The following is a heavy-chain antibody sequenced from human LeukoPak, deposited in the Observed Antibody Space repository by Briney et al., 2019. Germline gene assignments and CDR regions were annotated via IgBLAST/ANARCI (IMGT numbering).Heavy chain of an antibody. Sequence: KASETLSLTCTVSGGSISTNSYFWGWIRQTPGKGLEWIGSFYYSGSTYSSPSLKSRVTISADTSRNQFSLKLTSVTAADTSVYYCARGDCSSTICYSPMDVWGKGTTVTVSS. CDR1: GGSISTNSYF. V-gene: IGHV4-39*01. CDR2: FYYSGST. CDR3: ARGDCSSTICYSPMDV. D-gene: IGHD2-2*01. J-gene: IGHJ6*03.